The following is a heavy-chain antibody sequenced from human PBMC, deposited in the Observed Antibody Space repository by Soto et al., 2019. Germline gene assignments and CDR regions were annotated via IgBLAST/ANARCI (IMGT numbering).Heavy chain of an antibody. CDR3: TKCWGEY. CDR2: LSGAGGST. J-gene: IGHJ4*02. CDR1: GFTFSTYL. V-gene: IGHV3-23*01. D-gene: IGHD3-16*01. Sequence: EAQVLESGGGLVQPGGSLRLSCLASGFTFSTYLMVWVRQAPGKGLEWVSGLSGAGGSTSYADSVKGRFTISTDNSKNALYPQMNSMRAEDTAVYYCTKCWGEYWGPGTLVTVSS.